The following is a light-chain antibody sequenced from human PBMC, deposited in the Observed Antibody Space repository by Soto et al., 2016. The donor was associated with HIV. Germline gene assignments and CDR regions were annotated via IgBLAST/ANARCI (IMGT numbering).Light chain of an antibody. Sequence: DTVMTQTPLSLSVTPGQPASISCKSNQSLLHSDGKTYLSWYLQKPGQPPHLLIHEVSNRFSGVPIRFSGSGSGTDFTLKISRVEAEDIGVYYCIQSVQLPHFGQGTKLEIK. CDR3: IQSVQLPH. CDR1: QSLLHSDGKTY. J-gene: IGKJ2*01. CDR2: EVS. V-gene: IGKV2D-29*01.